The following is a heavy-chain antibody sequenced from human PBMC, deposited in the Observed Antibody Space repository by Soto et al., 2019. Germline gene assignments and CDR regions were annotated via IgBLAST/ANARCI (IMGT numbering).Heavy chain of an antibody. V-gene: IGHV1-2*02. CDR1: GYTFTGYY. Sequence: QVQLVQSGAEVKKSGASVKVSCKASGYTFTGYYIHWVRQAPGQGPEWMGEISPNSGGTKYAQRFQGRVTMTRDTSIPTVYLELSNPSPDDTAVYYCGKGRSGDVGVFYWGQGTLVTVSS. D-gene: IGHD1-26*01. CDR3: GKGRSGDVGVFY. CDR2: ISPNSGGT. J-gene: IGHJ4*02.